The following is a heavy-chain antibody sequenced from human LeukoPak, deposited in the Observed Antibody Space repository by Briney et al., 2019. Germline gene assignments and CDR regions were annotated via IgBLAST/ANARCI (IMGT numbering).Heavy chain of an antibody. V-gene: IGHV3-7*01. J-gene: IGHJ4*02. Sequence: QPGGSLRLSCAVSGFSIRSSWMSWVRQTPGKGLEWVADMNEDGSVAWYADSVKGRFTVSRDNAKNSVDLQMSSLRAEDTAVYYCARDPAWGAIDYWGQGTLVTVSS. CDR3: ARDPAWGAIDY. CDR1: GFSIRSSW. D-gene: IGHD7-27*01. CDR2: MNEDGSVA.